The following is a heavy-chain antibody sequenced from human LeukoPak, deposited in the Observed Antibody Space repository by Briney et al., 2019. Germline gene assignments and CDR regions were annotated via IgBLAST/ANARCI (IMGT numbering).Heavy chain of an antibody. Sequence: GGSLRLSCAASGFTFSNYALSWVRQAPGKGLEWVAFISYDGSNKDYADSVKGRFTISRDNSKKTLYLQMNTLRAEDTAVYYCARSILFMSADAFDIWGQGTMVTVSS. CDR1: GFTFSNYA. J-gene: IGHJ3*02. CDR3: ARSILFMSADAFDI. D-gene: IGHD3-10*02. CDR2: ISYDGSNK. V-gene: IGHV3-30-3*01.